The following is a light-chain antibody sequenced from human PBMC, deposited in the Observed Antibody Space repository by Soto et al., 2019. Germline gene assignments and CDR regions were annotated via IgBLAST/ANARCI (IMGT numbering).Light chain of an antibody. V-gene: IGKV1-9*01. Sequence: DIQLTQSPSFLSASLGDRVTITCRASQGISSYLAWYQQKPGKAPKLLIYAASTLQSGVPSRFSGSGSGTEFTLTISSLQPEDFATYYCQQRNSYRYTFGQGTKLEIK. CDR2: AAS. CDR3: QQRNSYRYT. CDR1: QGISSY. J-gene: IGKJ2*01.